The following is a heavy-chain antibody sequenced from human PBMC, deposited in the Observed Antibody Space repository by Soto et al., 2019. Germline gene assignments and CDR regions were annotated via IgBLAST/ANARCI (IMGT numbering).Heavy chain of an antibody. Sequence: EVQLLESGGGLVQPGGSLRLSCAASGFTFSSYAMSWVRQAPGKGLEWVSAISGSGGSTYYADSVKGRFTISRDNSKNTLYLKMNSLGAEHTAVYYCAEGGVGIWFGQYLYYFDYWGQGTLVTDSS. CDR2: ISGSGGST. CDR3: AEGGVGIWFGQYLYYFDY. D-gene: IGHD3-10*01. V-gene: IGHV3-23*01. CDR1: GFTFSSYA. J-gene: IGHJ4*02.